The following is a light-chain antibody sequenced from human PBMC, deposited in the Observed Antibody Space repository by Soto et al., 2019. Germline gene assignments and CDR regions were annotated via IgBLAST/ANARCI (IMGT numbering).Light chain of an antibody. Sequence: QSALTQPASVSGSPGQPITISCTGTSSDVGGYNYVSWYQQHPGKAPKLMIYDVSNRPSGVSNRFSGSKSGNTASLTISGLQAEDEADYYCSSYTSSSTLAVFGGGTQLTVL. CDR1: SSDVGGYNY. CDR3: SSYTSSSTLAV. J-gene: IGLJ7*01. CDR2: DVS. V-gene: IGLV2-14*01.